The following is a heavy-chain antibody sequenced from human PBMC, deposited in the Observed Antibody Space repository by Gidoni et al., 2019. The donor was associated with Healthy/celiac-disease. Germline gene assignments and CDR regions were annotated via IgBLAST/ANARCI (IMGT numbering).Heavy chain of an antibody. CDR2: ISGSGGST. J-gene: IGHJ3*02. V-gene: IGHV3-23*01. CDR1: GFPFRRYA. D-gene: IGHD2-15*01. Sequence: EVQLLESGGGLVQPGGSLRLSCAASGFPFRRYAMSWVRQAPGKGLEWVAAISGSGGSTYYADSVKGRFTISRDNSKNTLYLQMNSLRAEDTAVYYCANTWSGPDAFDIWGQGTMVTVSS. CDR3: ANTWSGPDAFDI.